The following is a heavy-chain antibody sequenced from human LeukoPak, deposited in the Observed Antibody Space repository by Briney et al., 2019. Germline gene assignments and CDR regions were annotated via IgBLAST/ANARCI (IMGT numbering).Heavy chain of an antibody. J-gene: IGHJ6*02. D-gene: IGHD1-26*01. Sequence: GGSLRLSCEASGFTFSRHAMSWVRQAPGKGLEWVSSLSGTGGSTYYADSVKGRFTISRDNSKNTLYLQMNSLRAEDTAVYYCARMGAYGMDVWGQGTTVTVSS. V-gene: IGHV3-23*01. CDR2: LSGTGGST. CDR3: ARMGAYGMDV. CDR1: GFTFSRHA.